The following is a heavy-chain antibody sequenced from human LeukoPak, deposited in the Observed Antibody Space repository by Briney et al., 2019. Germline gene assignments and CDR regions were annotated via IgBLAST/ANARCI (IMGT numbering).Heavy chain of an antibody. CDR3: ARGPRGDGYNGYYYYGMDV. J-gene: IGHJ6*02. D-gene: IGHD5-24*01. CDR2: ISYDGSNK. Sequence: GGSLRLSCAASGFTFSGYAMHWVRQAPGKGLEWVAVISYDGSNKYYADSVKGRFTISRDNSKNTLYLQMNSLRAEDTAVYYCARGPRGDGYNGYYYYGMDVWGQGTTVTVSS. CDR1: GFTFSGYA. V-gene: IGHV3-30-3*01.